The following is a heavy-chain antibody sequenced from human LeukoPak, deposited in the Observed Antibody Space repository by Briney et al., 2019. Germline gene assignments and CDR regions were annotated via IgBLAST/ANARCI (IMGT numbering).Heavy chain of an antibody. D-gene: IGHD3-10*01. V-gene: IGHV4-61*05. CDR2: IYYSGRT. J-gene: IGHJ5*02. CDR1: GGSISSSSYY. Sequence: SETLSLTCTVSGGSISSSSYYWSWIRQPPGKGLEWIGYIYYSGRTNYNPSLKSRVTMSVDTSKNQFSLKLSSVTAADTAVYYCARHPEWEREAGSTWGQGTLVTVSS. CDR3: ARHPEWEREAGST.